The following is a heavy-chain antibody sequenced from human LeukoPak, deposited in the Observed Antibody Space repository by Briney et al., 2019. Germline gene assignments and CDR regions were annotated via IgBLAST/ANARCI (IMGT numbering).Heavy chain of an antibody. J-gene: IGHJ4*01. Sequence: GGSLRLSCAASGFTFSSYGMHWVRQAPGKGLVGVAVIWYGGSNKYYADSVKVRFTISRDNSKNTMYLQMNSLRAEDTAVYYCAKDLTGTSTYYFDYWGQGTLVTVSS. V-gene: IGHV3-33*06. D-gene: IGHD1-20*01. CDR3: AKDLTGTSTYYFDY. CDR1: GFTFSSYG. CDR2: IWYGGSNK.